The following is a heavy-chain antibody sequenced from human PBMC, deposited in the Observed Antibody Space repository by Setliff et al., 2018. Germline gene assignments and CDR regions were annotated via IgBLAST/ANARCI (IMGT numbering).Heavy chain of an antibody. D-gene: IGHD3-22*01. V-gene: IGHV4-59*01. J-gene: IGHJ4*02. CDR1: GDSINPYY. Sequence: SETLSLTCSVSGDSINPYYWTWIRQPPGKGLEWIGFIYYSGATTYDPSLKSRVTISVDTSKNQFSLNLNSVTAADTAVYYCARYRNYFDSSGQTQYYFDYWGQGTLVTVSS. CDR2: IYYSGAT. CDR3: ARYRNYFDSSGQTQYYFDY.